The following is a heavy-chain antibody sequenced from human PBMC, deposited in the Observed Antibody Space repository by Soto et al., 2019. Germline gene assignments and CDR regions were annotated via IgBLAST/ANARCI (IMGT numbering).Heavy chain of an antibody. D-gene: IGHD2-8*02. V-gene: IGHV1-8*02. Sequence: QVQLMQSRAQVKQPGASVKVSCKSAGDTLTNYDVNWVRQATGQGLEWMGWRNPNNGKTGYAQQFQGRVTMTSNASIRTAYMELTSLSSEDTAVYYCTRGNRGWWFTGFGDAFRIWGQGTKVTVSS. J-gene: IGHJ3*02. CDR2: RNPNNGKT. CDR1: GDTLTNYD. CDR3: TRGNRGWWFTGFGDAFRI.